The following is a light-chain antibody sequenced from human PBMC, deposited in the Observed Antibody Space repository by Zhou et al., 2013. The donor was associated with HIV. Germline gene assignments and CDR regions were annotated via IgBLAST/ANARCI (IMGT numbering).Light chain of an antibody. CDR1: QSVNAYY. CDR2: GAS. CDR3: QQYGTSPLFT. J-gene: IGKJ3*01. V-gene: IGKV3-20*01. Sequence: EIVLTQSPDTLSLSPGERATLSCRASQSVNAYYLSWYQQKPGQPPRLLIYGASSRATGISDRFSGDGSGTDFTLTISRLEPEDFAVYYCQQYGTSPLFTFGPGTKVDIK.